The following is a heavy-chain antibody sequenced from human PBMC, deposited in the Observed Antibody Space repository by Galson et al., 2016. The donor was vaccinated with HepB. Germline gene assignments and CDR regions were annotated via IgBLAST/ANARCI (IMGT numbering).Heavy chain of an antibody. J-gene: IGHJ4*02. D-gene: IGHD3-3*01. CDR2: ISGSDDAT. CDR3: ASGLRFLEWLH. V-gene: IGHV3-23*01. Sequence: SLRLSCAASGFTFSSYAMTWVRQAPGKGLEWVSSISGSDDATYYADSVKGRFTSSRDNSKNTLYLQMNSLRAEDTAVYYCASGLRFLEWLHGGQGTLVTVSS. CDR1: GFTFSSYA.